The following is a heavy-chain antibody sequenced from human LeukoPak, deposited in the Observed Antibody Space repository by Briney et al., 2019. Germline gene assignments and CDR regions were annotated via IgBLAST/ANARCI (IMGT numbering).Heavy chain of an antibody. J-gene: IGHJ6*02. CDR2: ISSSGSTI. Sequence: PGGSLRLSCAASGFTFSDYYMSWIRQAPGKGLEWVSYISSSGSTIYYADSVKGRFTISRDNAKNSLYLQMNSLRAEDTAVYYCARDRDTMIVVAYYYYGMDVWGQGTTVTVSS. V-gene: IGHV3-11*01. D-gene: IGHD3-22*01. CDR1: GFTFSDYY. CDR3: ARDRDTMIVVAYYYYGMDV.